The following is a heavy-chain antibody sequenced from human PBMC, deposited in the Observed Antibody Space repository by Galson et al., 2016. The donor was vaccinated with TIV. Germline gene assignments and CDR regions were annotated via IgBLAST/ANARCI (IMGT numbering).Heavy chain of an antibody. CDR2: IIPMAGIS. J-gene: IGHJ4*02. CDR3: ARLTPCGGDCYYFAR. CDR1: GGTLSNDP. V-gene: IGHV1-69*10. Sequence: SVKVSCKASGGTLSNDPITWVRQAPGQGLEWMGGIIPMAGISDNSQKFQGTVSITADVSTNTVYMELSSLRSEDTAVFYCARLTPCGGDCYYFARWGQGTLVTVSS. D-gene: IGHD2-21*02.